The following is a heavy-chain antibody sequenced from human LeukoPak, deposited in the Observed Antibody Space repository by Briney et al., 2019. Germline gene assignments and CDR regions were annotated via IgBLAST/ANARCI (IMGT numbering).Heavy chain of an antibody. D-gene: IGHD4-17*01. CDR3: ARGGRLRSPDY. V-gene: IGHV1-2*02. CDR2: INPNSGGT. CDR1: GYTYTGYH. J-gene: IGHJ4*02. Sequence: ASVKVSCKASGYTYTGYHMHWVRQATGQGLAGMGWINPNSGGTNYAQKFQGRVTMTRDTSISTAYMELSRLRSDDTAVYYCARGGRLRSPDYWGQGTLVTVSS.